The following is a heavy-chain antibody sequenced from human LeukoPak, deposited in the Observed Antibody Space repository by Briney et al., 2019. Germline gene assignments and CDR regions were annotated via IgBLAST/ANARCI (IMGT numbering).Heavy chain of an antibody. CDR2: ISGRTGGT. J-gene: IGHJ3*02. CDR1: GFTFNTNA. V-gene: IGHV3-23*01. D-gene: IGHD6-6*01. CDR3: ARGPSIAARYDAFDI. Sequence: PGGSLRLSCAASGFTFNTNAMSWVRQAPGKGLEWVSAISGRTGGTYYADSVKGRFTISRDNAKNSLYLQVISLRAEDTAVYYCARGPSIAARYDAFDIWGQGTMVTVSS.